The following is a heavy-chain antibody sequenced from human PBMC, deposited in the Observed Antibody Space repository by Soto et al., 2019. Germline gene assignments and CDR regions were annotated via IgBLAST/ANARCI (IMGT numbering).Heavy chain of an antibody. D-gene: IGHD2-2*01. Sequence: PSETLSLTCAVSGVSIISGGYSWSWIRQPPGKGLEWIGYIYHSGSTYYNPSLKSRVTISVDRSKNQFSLKLSSVTAADTAVYYCARVPDRWGQGTLVTVSS. CDR3: ARVPDR. CDR2: IYHSGST. V-gene: IGHV4-30-2*01. CDR1: GVSIISGGYS. J-gene: IGHJ5*02.